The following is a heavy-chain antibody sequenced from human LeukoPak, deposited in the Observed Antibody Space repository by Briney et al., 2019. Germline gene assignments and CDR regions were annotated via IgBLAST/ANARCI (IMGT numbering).Heavy chain of an antibody. D-gene: IGHD1-20*01. Sequence: GGSLRLSCAASGFTFSNYGMHWVRQAPGKGLEWVAVIWYDGSDKYYADSVKGRFTISRDNSKNTLYLQMNSLRAEDTAVYYCARGNWNYYYGMDVWGQGTTVTVSS. CDR1: GFTFSNYG. CDR3: ARGNWNYYYGMDV. V-gene: IGHV3-33*01. CDR2: IWYDGSDK. J-gene: IGHJ6*02.